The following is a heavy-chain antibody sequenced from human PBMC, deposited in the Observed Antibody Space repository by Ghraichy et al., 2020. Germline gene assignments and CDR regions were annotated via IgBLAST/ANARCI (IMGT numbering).Heavy chain of an antibody. CDR3: AREAVIVGATIAYFDY. Sequence: SETLSLTCTVSGGSISSGSYYWSWIRQPAGKGLEWIGRIYTSGSTNYNPSLKSRVTISVDTSKNQFSLKLSSVTAADTAVYYCAREAVIVGATIAYFDYWGQGTLVTVSS. D-gene: IGHD1-26*01. J-gene: IGHJ4*02. V-gene: IGHV4-61*02. CDR1: GGSISSGSYY. CDR2: IYTSGST.